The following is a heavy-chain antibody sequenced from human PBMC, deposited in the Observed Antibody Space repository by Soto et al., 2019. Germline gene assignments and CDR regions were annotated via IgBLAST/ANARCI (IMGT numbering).Heavy chain of an antibody. J-gene: IGHJ4*02. V-gene: IGHV3-23*01. Sequence: EVQLLESGGGLVQPGGSLRLSCAASGFTFSNYAMSWVRQAPGKGLEWVSAISYSGSSTYYADSVKGRFTISRDNSKNTLYLQINSLRAEDTAVYYCAKDHGFGELLTDYWGQGTLVTVSS. CDR2: ISYSGSST. CDR3: AKDHGFGELLTDY. CDR1: GFTFSNYA. D-gene: IGHD3-10*01.